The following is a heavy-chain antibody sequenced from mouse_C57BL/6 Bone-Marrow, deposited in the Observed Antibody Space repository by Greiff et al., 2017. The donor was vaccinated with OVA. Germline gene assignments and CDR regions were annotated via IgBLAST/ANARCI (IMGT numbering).Heavy chain of an antibody. J-gene: IGHJ4*01. CDR1: GYTFTSYW. CDR2: IYPGNSDT. V-gene: IGHV1-5*01. D-gene: IGHD1-1*01. Sequence: EVQLQQSGTVLARPGASVKMSCKTSGYTFTSYWMHWVKQRPGQGLEWIGAIYPGNSDTSYNQKFKGKAKLTAVTSASTAYMELSSLTNEDSAVYYCTLYYYGYYYAMDYWGQGTSVTVSS. CDR3: TLYYYGYYYAMDY.